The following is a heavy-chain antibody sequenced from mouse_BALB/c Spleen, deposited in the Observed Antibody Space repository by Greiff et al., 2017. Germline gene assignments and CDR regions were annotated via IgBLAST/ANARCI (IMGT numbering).Heavy chain of an antibody. CDR2: IDPSDSYT. Sequence: VKLQQPGAELVKPGASVKMSCKASGYTFTSYWMHWVKQRPGQGLEWIGVIDPSDSYTSYNQKFKGKATLTVDTSSSTAYMQLSSLTSEDSAVYYCTRNYDKGYFDNWGQGTTHTVSS. CDR1: GYTFTSYW. CDR3: TRNYDKGYFDN. J-gene: IGHJ2*01. D-gene: IGHD2-4*01. V-gene: IGHV1S127*01.